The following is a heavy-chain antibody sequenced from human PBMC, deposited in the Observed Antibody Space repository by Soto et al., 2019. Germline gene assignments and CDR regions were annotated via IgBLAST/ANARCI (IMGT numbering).Heavy chain of an antibody. V-gene: IGHV4-4*02. J-gene: IGHJ4*02. CDR1: GGSISSSNW. D-gene: IGHD1-26*01. Sequence: QVQLPESGPGLVKPSGTLSLTCAVSGGSISSSNWWSWVRQPPGKGLEWIGDIYHSGSTTYNPSLKSRVTLSVDKSKHQFSLKLSSVTAADTAVYYCASARCSGRQLLGFDYWGQGTLVTVSS. CDR3: ASARCSGRQLLGFDY. CDR2: IYHSGST.